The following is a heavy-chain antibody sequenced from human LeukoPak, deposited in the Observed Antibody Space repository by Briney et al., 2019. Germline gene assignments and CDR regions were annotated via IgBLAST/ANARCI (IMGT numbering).Heavy chain of an antibody. CDR3: ARVEYQLLWGYYFDY. CDR2: IKQDGSEK. CDR1: GFTFSSYW. J-gene: IGHJ4*02. Sequence: GGSLRLSCAASGFTFSSYWMSWVRQAPGKGLEWVANIKQDGSEKYYVDSVKGRFTISRDNAKNSLYPQMNSLRAEDTAVYYCARVEYQLLWGYYFDYWGQGTLVTVSS. V-gene: IGHV3-7*03. D-gene: IGHD2-2*01.